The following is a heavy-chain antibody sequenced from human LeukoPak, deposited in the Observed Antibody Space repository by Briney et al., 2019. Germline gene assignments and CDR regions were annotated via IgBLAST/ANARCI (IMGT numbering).Heavy chain of an antibody. D-gene: IGHD3-9*01. Sequence: PGGSLRLSCAASGFTFSSYAMIWVRQAPGKGLEWVSAISGSGSYTYYADSVKGRFTISRDNSKNTLYLQMNSLRAEDTAVYYCARAPYDNYYYMDVWGKGTTVTVSS. CDR2: ISGSGSYT. CDR1: GFTFSSYA. V-gene: IGHV3-23*01. CDR3: ARAPYDNYYYMDV. J-gene: IGHJ6*03.